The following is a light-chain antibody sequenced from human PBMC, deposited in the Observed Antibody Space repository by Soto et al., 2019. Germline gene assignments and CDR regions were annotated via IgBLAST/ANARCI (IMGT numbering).Light chain of an antibody. CDR3: QHSYSNPPT. V-gene: IGKV4-1*01. CDR1: QRVLYSSNNNNY. Sequence: DIVMTHSPDSRSVSLGERATINFNSSQRVLYSSNNNNYLVWYKQKPGQPHKLLISWVSIRESGVPDRFSGSGSGTDFTLAISSLQAEDVAVYYCQHSYSNPPTFGQGTKVDIK. J-gene: IGKJ1*01. CDR2: WVS.